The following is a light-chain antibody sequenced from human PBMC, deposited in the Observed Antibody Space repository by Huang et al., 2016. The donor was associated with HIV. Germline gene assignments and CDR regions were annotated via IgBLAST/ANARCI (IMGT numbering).Light chain of an antibody. Sequence: DIHMTQSPSSVSASIGDRVTITCRASQDINSGLAWYQHKPGKAPNVLIYGGSTLQSGVPSRFGGTGSGTDFTLTIYILQPEDASTYYCQQTHSFPWTFGQGTKV. J-gene: IGKJ1*01. CDR2: GGS. CDR1: QDINSG. CDR3: QQTHSFPWT. V-gene: IGKV1-12*01.